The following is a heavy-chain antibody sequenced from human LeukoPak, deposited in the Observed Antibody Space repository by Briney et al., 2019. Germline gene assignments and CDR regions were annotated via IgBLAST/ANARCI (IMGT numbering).Heavy chain of an antibody. J-gene: IGHJ2*01. V-gene: IGHV3-23*01. D-gene: IGHD6-19*01. Sequence: GGSLRLSCAASGFTFSSYAMNWVRQAPGKGLEWVASISGNGGSPYYADSVKGRFTISRDNSRNAVFLQMISPRDDDTAIYYCAKIERWLVHGFDLWGRGTLVTVSS. CDR2: ISGNGGSP. CDR1: GFTFSSYA. CDR3: AKIERWLVHGFDL.